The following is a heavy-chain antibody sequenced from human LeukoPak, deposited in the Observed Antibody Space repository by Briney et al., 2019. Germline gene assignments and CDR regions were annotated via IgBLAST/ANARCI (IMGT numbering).Heavy chain of an antibody. V-gene: IGHV4-34*01. CDR1: GGSFSGYY. CDR2: INHSGST. CDR3: ARGQGARLHY. Sequence: PSETLSLTCAVYGGSFSGYYWSWIRQPPGKGLERIGEINHSGSTNYNPSLKSRVTISVDTSKNQFSLKLSSVTAADTAVYYCARGQGARLHYWGQGTLVTVSS. J-gene: IGHJ4*02. D-gene: IGHD2-21*02.